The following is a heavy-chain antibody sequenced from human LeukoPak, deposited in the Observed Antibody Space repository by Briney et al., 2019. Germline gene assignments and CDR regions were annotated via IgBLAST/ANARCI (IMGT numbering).Heavy chain of an antibody. D-gene: IGHD4/OR15-4a*01. J-gene: IGHJ4*02. CDR2: IYSGGST. Sequence: GGSLGLSCAASGFTVSSNYMSWVRQAPGKGLEWVSVIYSGGSTYYADSVKGRFTISRDNSKNTLYLQMNSLRPEDTAVYFCVKRLNNYFDYWGQGTLVTVSS. CDR1: GFTVSSNY. CDR3: VKRLNNYFDY. V-gene: IGHV3-53*05.